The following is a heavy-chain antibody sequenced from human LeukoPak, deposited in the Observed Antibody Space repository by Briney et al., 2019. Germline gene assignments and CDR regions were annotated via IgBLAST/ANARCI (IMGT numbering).Heavy chain of an antibody. D-gene: IGHD1-26*01. J-gene: IGHJ6*03. Sequence: GGSLRLSCAASGFTFSSYSMNWVRQAPGKGLEWVSAISGSGGSTYYADSVKGRFTISRDNSKNTLYLQMNSLRAEDTAVYYCAKEGEGSFGYYHYMDVWGKGTTATVSS. CDR1: GFTFSSYS. V-gene: IGHV3-23*01. CDR3: AKEGEGSFGYYHYMDV. CDR2: ISGSGGST.